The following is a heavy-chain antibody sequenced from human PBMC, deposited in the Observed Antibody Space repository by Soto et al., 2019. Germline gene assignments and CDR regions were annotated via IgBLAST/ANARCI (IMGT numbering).Heavy chain of an antibody. V-gene: IGHV3-53*01. CDR3: ARDPGSIAVAGTI. CDR1: GFRVRSNY. J-gene: IGHJ4*02. Sequence: PGVSLRLSCAASGFRVRSNYLSWVRQAPGKGLEWVSVIYSGGSTHYADSVEGRFTISRDISKNTLYLQMNSLRAEDTAVYYCARDPGSIAVAGTIWGQGT. CDR2: IYSGGST. D-gene: IGHD6-19*01.